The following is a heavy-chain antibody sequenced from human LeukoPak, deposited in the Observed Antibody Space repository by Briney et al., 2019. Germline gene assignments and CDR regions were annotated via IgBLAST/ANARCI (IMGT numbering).Heavy chain of an antibody. Sequence: ASVKVSCKASGYTFTSYYMHWVRQAPGQGLEWMGTINPSGGSTSYAQKFQGRVTMTRDTSTSTVYMELSSLRSEDTAVYYCARGTYYYDSSGYYRDYWGQGTLVTVSS. CDR3: ARGTYYYDSSGYYRDY. CDR1: GYTFTSYY. J-gene: IGHJ4*02. D-gene: IGHD3-22*01. CDR2: INPSGGST. V-gene: IGHV1-46*01.